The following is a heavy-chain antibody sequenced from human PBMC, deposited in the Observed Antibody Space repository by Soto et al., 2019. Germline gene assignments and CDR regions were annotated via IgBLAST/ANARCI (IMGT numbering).Heavy chain of an antibody. Sequence: QVQLVQSGAEVRKPGASVKVSCKASGYTFTSYDINWVRPATGQGLEWMGWMNPNSGNTGYAQKLQGKVTMTRNTSMSTAYMELSSLRSEDTAVDSCARDRSAGTGWFDPWGEGTLVTVSS. V-gene: IGHV1-8*01. J-gene: IGHJ5*02. D-gene: IGHD6-13*01. CDR2: MNPNSGNT. CDR3: ARDRSAGTGWFDP. CDR1: GYTFTSYD.